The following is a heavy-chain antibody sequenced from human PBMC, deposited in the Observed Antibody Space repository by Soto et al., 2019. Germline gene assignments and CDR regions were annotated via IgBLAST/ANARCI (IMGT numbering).Heavy chain of an antibody. CDR2: IRSKANNYAT. CDR3: TRGLGELSLRGDDY. D-gene: IGHD3-16*02. Sequence: EVQLVESGGGLVQPGGSLKVSCAASGFTFSDSTIHWVRQASGKGLEWVGRIRSKANNYATAYAASVKGRFTISRDDSKNTAYLQMNILKIEDTAVYYCTRGLGELSLRGDDYWGQGTLVTVSS. CDR1: GFTFSDST. J-gene: IGHJ4*02. V-gene: IGHV3-73*01.